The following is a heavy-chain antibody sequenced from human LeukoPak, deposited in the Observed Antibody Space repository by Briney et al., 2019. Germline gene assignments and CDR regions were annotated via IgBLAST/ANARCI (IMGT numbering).Heavy chain of an antibody. CDR2: ISSSSSYI. J-gene: IGHJ2*01. CDR3: ARLPLTASQYWYFDL. Sequence: GGSLRLSCAASGFTFSSYSMNWVRQAPGKGLEWVSCISSSSSYIYYADSVKGRFPISRDNAKNSLYLQMNSLRAEDTAVYYCARLPLTASQYWYFDLWGRGTLVTVSS. CDR1: GFTFSSYS. V-gene: IGHV3-21*01. D-gene: IGHD3-16*01.